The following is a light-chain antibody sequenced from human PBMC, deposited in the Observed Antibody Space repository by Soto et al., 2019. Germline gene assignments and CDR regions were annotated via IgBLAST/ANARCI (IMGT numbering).Light chain of an antibody. Sequence: DIVMTHSPYALAVSLRERATIHCNSRQSVSYSSNNKNYLAWYQQKQGKAPNLLIYGASNLQSGVPSRFSGSGYGTEFNLTISSLRTEDFATYYCQQSYSSPVTFGQGTRLEIK. CDR1: QSVSYSSNNKNY. CDR3: QQSYSSPVT. CDR2: GAS. V-gene: IGKV4-1*01. J-gene: IGKJ5*01.